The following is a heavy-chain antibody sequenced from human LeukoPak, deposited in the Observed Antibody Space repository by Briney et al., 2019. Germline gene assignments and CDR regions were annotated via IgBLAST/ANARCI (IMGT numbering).Heavy chain of an antibody. D-gene: IGHD3-10*01. Sequence: GGSLRLSCAVSGFTVSGNYITWVRQAPGKGLEWVSVIYANGNTYYADSMQGRLTISRDKSKNTVFLQMNSLRAEDTAMHYCARVGEGELGNWFDPRGQGTLVTVSS. V-gene: IGHV3-53*01. CDR3: ARVGEGELGNWFDP. CDR1: GFTVSGNY. J-gene: IGHJ5*02. CDR2: IYANGNT.